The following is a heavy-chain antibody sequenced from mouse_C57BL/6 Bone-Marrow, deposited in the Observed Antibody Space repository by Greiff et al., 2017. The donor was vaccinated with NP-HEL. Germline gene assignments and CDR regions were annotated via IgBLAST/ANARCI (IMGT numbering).Heavy chain of an antibody. J-gene: IGHJ4*01. CDR1: GFNIKDYY. CDR2: IDPEDGDT. CDR3: TTDGYLSNYYAMDY. V-gene: IGHV14-1*01. D-gene: IGHD2-3*01. Sequence: EVQLQQSGAELVRPGASVKMSCTASGFNIKDYYMHWVKQRPEQGLEWIGRIDPEDGDTAYAPKFQGKATMTADTSSNTAYLQLSSLTSEDTAVYYCTTDGYLSNYYAMDYWGQGTSVTVSS.